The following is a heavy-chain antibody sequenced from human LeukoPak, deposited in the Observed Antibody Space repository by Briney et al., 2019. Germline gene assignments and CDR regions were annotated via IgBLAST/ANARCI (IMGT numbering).Heavy chain of an antibody. CDR2: IYTSGST. Sequence: SETLSLTCTVSGGSISSSSYYWSWIRQPAGKGLEWIGRIYTSGSTNYNPSLKSRVTMSVDTSKNQFSLKLSSVTAADTAVYYCARDSGNLQDAFDIWGQGTMVTVSS. D-gene: IGHD1-14*01. J-gene: IGHJ3*02. CDR3: ARDSGNLQDAFDI. V-gene: IGHV4-61*02. CDR1: GGSISSSSYY.